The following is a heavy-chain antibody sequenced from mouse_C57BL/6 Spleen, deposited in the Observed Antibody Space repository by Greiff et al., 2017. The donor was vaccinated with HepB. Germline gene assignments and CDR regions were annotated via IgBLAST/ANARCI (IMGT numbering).Heavy chain of an antibody. J-gene: IGHJ2*01. CDR3: ARLGTGYYFAY. CDR1: GYTFTDYY. D-gene: IGHD3-3*01. V-gene: IGHV1-76*01. CDR2: IYPGSGNT. Sequence: QVTLKVCGAELVRPGASVKLSCKASGYTFTDYYINWVKQRPGQGLEWIARIYPGSGNTYYNEKFKGKATLTAEKSSSTAYMQLSSLTSEDSAVYVCARLGTGYYFAYGGQGTTLTVSS.